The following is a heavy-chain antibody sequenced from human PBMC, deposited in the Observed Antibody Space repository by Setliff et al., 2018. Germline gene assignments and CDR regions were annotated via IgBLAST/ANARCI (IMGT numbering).Heavy chain of an antibody. V-gene: IGHV2-5*02. CDR3: ALRRGNEWHLVRWFDP. CDR1: GFSLTTNGVG. Sequence: SGPTLVNPTQALALTCGFSGFSLTTNGVGVGWIRQPPGKALEWLALVYWDGDQRYSPSLNSRLSITKDSSKSQVFLTMTNMDPVDTATYYCALRRGNEWHLVRWFDPWGPGIQVTVSS. D-gene: IGHD6-6*01. J-gene: IGHJ5*02. CDR2: VYWDGDQ.